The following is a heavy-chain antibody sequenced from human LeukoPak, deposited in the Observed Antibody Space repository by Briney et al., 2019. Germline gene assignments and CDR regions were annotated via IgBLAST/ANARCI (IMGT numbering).Heavy chain of an antibody. V-gene: IGHV3-23*01. J-gene: IGHJ4*02. CDR1: GFTFSTYA. CDR3: AREQYGGKDY. CDR2: ISGSGGGR. D-gene: IGHD4-23*01. Sequence: GGSLRLSCAASGFTFSTYAMSWVRQAPGKGLEWVSTISGSGGGRYYADSVKGRFTISRDNARNSVYLQMNSLRAEDTAVYYCAREQYGGKDYWGQGNLVTVSS.